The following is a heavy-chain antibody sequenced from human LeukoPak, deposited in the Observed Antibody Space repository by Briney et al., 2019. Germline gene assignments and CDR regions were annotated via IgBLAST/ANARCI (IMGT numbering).Heavy chain of an antibody. CDR2: IRSKANSYAT. D-gene: IGHD2-2*01. V-gene: IGHV3-73*01. J-gene: IGHJ4*02. Sequence: QAGGSLRLSCAASGFTFSGSAMHWVRQASGKGLEWVGRIRSKANSYATAYAASVKGRFTISRDDSKNTAYLQMNSLKTEDTAVYYCVALYCSSTSCYPGGRYFDYWGQGTLVTVSS. CDR1: GFTFSGSA. CDR3: VALYCSSTSCYPGGRYFDY.